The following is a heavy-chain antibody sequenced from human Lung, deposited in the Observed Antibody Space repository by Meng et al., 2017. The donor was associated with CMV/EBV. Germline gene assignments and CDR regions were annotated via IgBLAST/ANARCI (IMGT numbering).Heavy chain of an antibody. CDR2: IYSAGNT. CDR1: GFTVETNY. D-gene: IGHD2-2*01. J-gene: IGHJ6*02. V-gene: IGHV3-66*02. Sequence: GESLKISCAASGFTVETNYMSWVRQAPGKGLEWVSNIYSAGNTYYADSVKGRFTISRDNSKNTLSLQMNSLRVEDTAVYYCARDLVVPAAIQYYYHNYGMDVWXQVTXVTVAS. CDR3: ARDLVVPAAIQYYYHNYGMDV.